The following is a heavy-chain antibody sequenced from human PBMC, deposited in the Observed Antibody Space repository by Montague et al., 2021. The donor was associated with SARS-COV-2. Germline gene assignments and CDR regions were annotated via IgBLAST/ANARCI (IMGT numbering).Heavy chain of an antibody. CDR3: ARGRGYTGFDFD. CDR2: VYYTGST. Sequence: TLSLTCTVSGGSMNSGGYYWSWIRQHPGKGLEWIGYVYYTGSTFYNPSLKSRLTMSVDTSQNQFSLRLISVTAADTAVYYCARGRGYTGFDFDWGQGTLVTVSS. CDR1: GGSMNSGGYY. D-gene: IGHD5-12*01. J-gene: IGHJ4*02. V-gene: IGHV4-31*03.